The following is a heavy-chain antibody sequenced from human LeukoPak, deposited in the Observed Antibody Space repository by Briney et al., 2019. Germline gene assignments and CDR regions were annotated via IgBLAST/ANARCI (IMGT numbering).Heavy chain of an antibody. D-gene: IGHD6-19*01. J-gene: IGHJ4*02. V-gene: IGHV3-30*02. CDR1: GFIFSSYG. CDR2: IRYDGSNK. Sequence: GGSLRLSCAASGFIFSSYGMHWVRQAPGKGLEWVAFIRYDGSNKYYADSVKGRFTISRDNSKNTLYLQMNSLRAEDTAVYYCAKEDETWLTPDYWGQGTLVTVSS. CDR3: AKEDETWLTPDY.